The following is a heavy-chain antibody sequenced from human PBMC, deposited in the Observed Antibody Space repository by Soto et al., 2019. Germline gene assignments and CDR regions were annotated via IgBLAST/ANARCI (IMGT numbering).Heavy chain of an antibody. D-gene: IGHD1-7*01. CDR1: GFTFSSYG. V-gene: IGHV3-33*01. CDR2: IWYDGSNK. J-gene: IGHJ4*02. Sequence: QVQLVESGGGVVQPGRSLRLSCAASGFTFSSYGMHWVRQAPGKGLESVAVIWYDGSNKYYPDSVKGRFTISRDNSKNTRYLQMNSLRAEDTAVYYCARDGGNYSFDYWGPGTLVTVSS. CDR3: ARDGGNYSFDY.